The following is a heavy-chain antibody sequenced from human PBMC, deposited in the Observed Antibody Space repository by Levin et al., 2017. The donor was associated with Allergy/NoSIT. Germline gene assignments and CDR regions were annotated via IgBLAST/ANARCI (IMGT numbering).Heavy chain of an antibody. D-gene: IGHD3-3*01. J-gene: IGHJ6*02. CDR2: ISGSGGST. CDR1: GFTFSSYA. Sequence: GESLKISCAASGFTFSSYAMSWVRQAPGKGLEWVSAISGSGGSTYYADSVKGRFTISRDNSKNTLYLQMNSLRAEDTAVYYCLGYDFWSGYSYYGMDVWGQGTTVTVSS. V-gene: IGHV3-23*01. CDR3: LGYDFWSGYSYYGMDV.